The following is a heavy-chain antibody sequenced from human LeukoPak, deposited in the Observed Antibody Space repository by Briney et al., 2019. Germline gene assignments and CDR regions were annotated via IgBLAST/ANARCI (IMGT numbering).Heavy chain of an antibody. J-gene: IGHJ6*03. CDR3: ATVDTAMTTIVDYYYMDV. Sequence: GASVKVSCKASGYTFTGYYMHWVRQAPGQGLEWMGRINPNSGGTNYAQKFQGRVTMTRDTSISTAYMELSRLRSDDTAVYYCATVDTAMTTIVDYYYMDVWGKGTTVTVSS. CDR2: INPNSGGT. V-gene: IGHV1-2*06. D-gene: IGHD5-18*01. CDR1: GYTFTGYY.